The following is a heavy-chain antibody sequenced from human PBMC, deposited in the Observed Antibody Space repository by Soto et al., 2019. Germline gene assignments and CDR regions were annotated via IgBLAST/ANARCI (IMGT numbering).Heavy chain of an antibody. D-gene: IGHD3-16*01. Sequence: ASVKVSCKASGYTFTSYYMHWVRQAPGQGLEWMGIINPCCGSTSYAQKFQGRVTMTRVMSSSTVYMELSSLRSEDTAVYYCARDPSFNLDYWGPAYYYYYMDVWGKGTTVTVSS. CDR2: INPCCGST. V-gene: IGHV1-46*03. CDR1: GYTFTSYY. J-gene: IGHJ6*03. CDR3: ARDPSFNLDYWGPAYYYYYMDV.